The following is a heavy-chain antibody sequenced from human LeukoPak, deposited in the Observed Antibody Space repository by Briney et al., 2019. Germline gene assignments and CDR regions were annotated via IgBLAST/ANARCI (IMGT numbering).Heavy chain of an antibody. J-gene: IGHJ4*02. Sequence: PSETLSLTCTVSGGSISSSSYYWGWIRQPPGKGLEWIGSIYYSGSTYHNPSLKSRVTISVDTSKNQFSLKLSSVTAADTAVYYCARVEEQQLVLYWGQGTLVTVSS. V-gene: IGHV4-39*07. CDR3: ARVEEQQLVLY. CDR2: IYYSGST. CDR1: GGSISSSSYY. D-gene: IGHD6-13*01.